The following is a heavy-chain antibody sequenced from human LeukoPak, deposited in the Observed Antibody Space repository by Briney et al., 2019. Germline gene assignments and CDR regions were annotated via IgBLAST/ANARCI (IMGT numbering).Heavy chain of an antibody. Sequence: ASVKVSCKASGYTFTSYDINWVRQATGQGLEWMGWMNPNSGNTGYAQKFQGRVTMTRNTSISTAYMEPSSLRSEDTAVYYCARGRPFVCGGDCYHYWGQGTLVTVSS. CDR1: GYTFTSYD. V-gene: IGHV1-8*01. J-gene: IGHJ4*02. D-gene: IGHD2-21*02. CDR2: MNPNSGNT. CDR3: ARGRPFVCGGDCYHY.